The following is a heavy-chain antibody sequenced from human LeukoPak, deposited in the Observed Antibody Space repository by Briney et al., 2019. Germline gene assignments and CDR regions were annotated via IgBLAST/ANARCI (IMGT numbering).Heavy chain of an antibody. CDR1: GGTFSSYA. CDR3: ARGPLTGSCLY. V-gene: IGHV1-69*13. J-gene: IGHJ4*02. CDR2: IIPIFSTA. D-gene: IGHD3-10*01. Sequence: VASVKVSCKASGGTFSSYAISWVRQAPGQGLEWMGGIIPIFSTANYAQKFQGRVTITADESTSTAYMELSSLRSEDTAVYYCARGPLTGSCLYWGQGTLVTVSS.